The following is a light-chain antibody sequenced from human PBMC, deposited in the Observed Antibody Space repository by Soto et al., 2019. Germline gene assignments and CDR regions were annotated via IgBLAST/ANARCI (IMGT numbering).Light chain of an antibody. CDR3: QQFSYLPVA. CDR1: QGIGSN. V-gene: IGKV1D-13*01. CDR2: DAS. Sequence: AIQLTQSPSSLSASVGDRVTITCRASQGIGSNLAWYHQKPGKPPKVLIYDASTLESGVPSRFSGSQSVTDFTLTISGLQPEDFATYYCQQFSYLPVAFGGGTKVEI. J-gene: IGKJ4*01.